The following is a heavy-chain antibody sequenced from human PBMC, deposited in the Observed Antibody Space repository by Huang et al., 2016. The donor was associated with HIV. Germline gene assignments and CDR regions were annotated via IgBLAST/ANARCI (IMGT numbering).Heavy chain of an antibody. J-gene: IGHJ4*02. CDR2: IYYSEST. CDR3: ARHERWAMVRGVPQWGFDY. Sequence: QLQLQESGPGLVKPSETLSLTCTVSGGSISSSSYYWGWIRQPPGKGLEWIGTIYYSESTYYNPSLKGRVNISVDTSKNQFSLKLSSVTAADTAVYYCARHERWAMVRGVPQWGFDYWGQGTLVTVSS. CDR1: GGSISSSSYY. D-gene: IGHD3-10*01. V-gene: IGHV4-39*01.